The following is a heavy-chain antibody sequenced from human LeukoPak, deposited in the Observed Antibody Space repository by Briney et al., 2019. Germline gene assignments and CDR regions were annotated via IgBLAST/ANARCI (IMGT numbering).Heavy chain of an antibody. V-gene: IGHV4-59*12. D-gene: IGHD6-13*01. Sequence: PSETLSLTCTVSGGSISNYFWSWIRQPPGKGLECIGYIYYSDSTNYNPSLKSRVTISVDTSKNQFSLKLSSVPAADTAVYYCARGWSVWQVGYYYYMDVWGKGTTVTVSS. CDR2: IYYSDST. CDR1: GGSISNYF. J-gene: IGHJ6*03. CDR3: ARGWSVWQVGYYYYMDV.